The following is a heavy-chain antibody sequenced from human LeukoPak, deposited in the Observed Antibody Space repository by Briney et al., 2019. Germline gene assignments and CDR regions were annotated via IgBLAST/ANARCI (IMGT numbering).Heavy chain of an antibody. CDR1: GFTVSSNY. Sequence: RAGGSLRLSCAASGFTVSSNYMSWVRQAPGKGLEWVSVIYSGASTYYADSVKGRFTISRDNSKNTLYLQMNSLRAEDTAVYYCASLGRGHHYGGNTDYWGQGTLVTVSS. V-gene: IGHV3-66*01. CDR3: ASLGRGHHYGGNTDY. J-gene: IGHJ4*02. CDR2: IYSGAST. D-gene: IGHD4-23*01.